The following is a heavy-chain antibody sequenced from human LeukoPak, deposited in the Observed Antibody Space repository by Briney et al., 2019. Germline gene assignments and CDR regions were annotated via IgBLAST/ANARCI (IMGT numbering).Heavy chain of an antibody. Sequence: GGSLRLSCAASGFTFSSYWMSWVRKAPGKGLEWVANIKQDGSEKYYVDSVKGRFTISRDNAKNSLYLQMNSLRAEDTAVYYCARVARQGGIGFDYWGQGTLVTVSS. V-gene: IGHV3-7*03. D-gene: IGHD3-16*01. J-gene: IGHJ4*02. CDR2: IKQDGSEK. CDR3: ARVARQGGIGFDY. CDR1: GFTFSSYW.